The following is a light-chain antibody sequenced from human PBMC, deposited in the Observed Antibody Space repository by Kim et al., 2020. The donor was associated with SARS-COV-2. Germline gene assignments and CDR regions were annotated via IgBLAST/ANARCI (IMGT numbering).Light chain of an antibody. V-gene: IGKV3-15*01. CDR2: GAS. Sequence: VYPRERATLACRASQSVSSNLAWYQQKPGQAPRLLIYGASTRATGIPARFSGSGSGTEFTLTISSLQSEDFAVYYCQQYNNWPLTFAGGTKVDIK. J-gene: IGKJ4*01. CDR3: QQYNNWPLT. CDR1: QSVSSN.